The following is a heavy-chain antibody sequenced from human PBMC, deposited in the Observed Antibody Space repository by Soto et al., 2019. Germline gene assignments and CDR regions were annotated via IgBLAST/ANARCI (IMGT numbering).Heavy chain of an antibody. D-gene: IGHD2-8*02. Sequence: EVQLVESGGGLVQPGESLRLSCAASGFIFSSHWMHWVRQDPVRGLVWVARIKSDGSSTAYADSVKGRFTISRDNAKNTLYLQMNSLRVEDTAVYYCARDRPEVLNPTDHPMFDYWGQGTLVTVSS. CDR3: ARDRPEVLNPTDHPMFDY. CDR1: GFIFSSHW. CDR2: IKSDGSST. J-gene: IGHJ4*02. V-gene: IGHV3-74*01.